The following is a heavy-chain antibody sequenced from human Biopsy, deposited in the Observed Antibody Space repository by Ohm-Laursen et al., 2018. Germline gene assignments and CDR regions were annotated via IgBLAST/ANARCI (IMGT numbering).Heavy chain of an antibody. J-gene: IGHJ1*01. D-gene: IGHD3-22*01. Sequence: SLRLSCAASRFTFSDYFMSWIRQAPGKGLEWVSYISSSGITAHYADSVKGRFTISRDNAKNSLYLQMNSLRAEDTAIYYCVRTFRNYDFLDSWGQGTLVTVSS. V-gene: IGHV3-11*01. CDR2: ISSSGITA. CDR1: RFTFSDYF. CDR3: VRTFRNYDFLDS.